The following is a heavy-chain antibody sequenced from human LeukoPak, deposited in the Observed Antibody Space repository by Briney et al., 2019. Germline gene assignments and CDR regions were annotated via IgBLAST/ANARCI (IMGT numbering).Heavy chain of an antibody. Sequence: RASVKVSCKASGYTFTSYDINWVRQATGQGLEWMGWMNPNSGNTGYAQKFQGRVTMTRDSSISTAYMELSSLRSEDTGVYYCARGITRIAIVRGVPYNWFGPWGQGTLVTVSS. J-gene: IGHJ5*02. CDR3: ARGITRIAIVRGVPYNWFGP. CDR2: MNPNSGNT. V-gene: IGHV1-8*02. D-gene: IGHD3-10*01. CDR1: GYTFTSYD.